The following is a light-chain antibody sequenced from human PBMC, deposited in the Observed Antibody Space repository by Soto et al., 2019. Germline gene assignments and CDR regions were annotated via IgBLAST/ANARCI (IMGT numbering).Light chain of an antibody. CDR3: QQYGTSPPT. V-gene: IGKV3-20*01. J-gene: IGKJ2*01. CDR1: QSVSSSQ. CDR2: GAS. Sequence: EIVLTQSPGTLSLSPGESATLSCRASQSVSSSQVAWYQQKPGQAPRLLIYGASSRATGIPDRFSGSGSGTDFPLTINRREPEDFAVYYCQQYGTSPPTFGQGTKLEIK.